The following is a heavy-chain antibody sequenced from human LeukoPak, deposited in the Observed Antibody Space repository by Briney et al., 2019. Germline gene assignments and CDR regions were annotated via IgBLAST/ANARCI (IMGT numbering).Heavy chain of an antibody. J-gene: IGHJ3*02. CDR3: ARFRETTVAPDAFDI. V-gene: IGHV1-69*02. CDR2: IIPILGIA. D-gene: IGHD4-11*01. Sequence: SVKVSCKASGGTFSSYTISWVRQAPGQGREWMGRIIPILGIANYAQKFQGRVTITADKSTSTAYMELSSLRSEDTAVYYCARFRETTVAPDAFDIWGQGTMVTVSS. CDR1: GGTFSSYT.